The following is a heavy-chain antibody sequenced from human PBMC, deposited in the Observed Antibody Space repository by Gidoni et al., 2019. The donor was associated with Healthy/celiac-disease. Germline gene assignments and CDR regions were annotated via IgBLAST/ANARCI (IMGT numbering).Heavy chain of an antibody. D-gene: IGHD3-22*01. Sequence: QVQLQESGPGLVKPSETLSLTCTVSGGSISSYYWSWIRQPPGKGLEWIGYIYYSGSNNYNPPLKRRVTISVDTSKNQFSLKLSSVTAADTAVYYCARYDSSGYYGGCFDYWGQGTLVTVSS. J-gene: IGHJ4*02. CDR2: IYYSGSN. V-gene: IGHV4-59*01. CDR3: ARYDSSGYYGGCFDY. CDR1: GGSISSYY.